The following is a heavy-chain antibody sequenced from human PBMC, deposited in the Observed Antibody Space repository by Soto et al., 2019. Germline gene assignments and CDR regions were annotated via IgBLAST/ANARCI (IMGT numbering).Heavy chain of an antibody. D-gene: IGHD2-2*03. CDR1: GGSISSGGYY. CDR3: ARLNGYCVSTGCHGYYGMDV. J-gene: IGHJ6*02. V-gene: IGHV4-39*01. Sequence: SETLSLTCTVSGGSISSGGYYWSWIRQPPGKRLEWIGYIYYSESTYYHPSLLSRVTISADTSMNEFSLRLSSVTAADTAVYYCARLNGYCVSTGCHGYYGMDVWGQGTTVTVS. CDR2: IYYSEST.